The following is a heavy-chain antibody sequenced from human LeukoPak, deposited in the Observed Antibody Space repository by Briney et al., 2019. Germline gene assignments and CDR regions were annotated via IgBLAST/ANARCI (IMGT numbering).Heavy chain of an antibody. V-gene: IGHV4-30-4*01. Sequence: SETLSLTCTVSGGSISSGDYYWSWIRQPPGKGLEWNGYIYYSGSTYYNPSLKSRVTISVDTSKNQFSLKLSSVTAADTAVYYCARDLSTVQLAVTGPFDPWGQGTLVTVSS. CDR2: IYYSGST. CDR3: ARDLSTVQLAVTGPFDP. J-gene: IGHJ5*02. D-gene: IGHD4-11*01. CDR1: GGSISSGDYY.